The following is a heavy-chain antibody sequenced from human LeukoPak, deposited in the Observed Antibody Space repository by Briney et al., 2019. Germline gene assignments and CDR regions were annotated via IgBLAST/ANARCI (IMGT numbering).Heavy chain of an antibody. J-gene: IGHJ3*02. CDR2: IRYDGSNK. D-gene: IGHD1-26*01. Sequence: PGGSLRLSCAASGFTFSSYGMHWVRQAPGKGLEWVAFIRYDGSNKYYADSVKGRFTISRDNSKNTLYLQMNSLRAEDTAVYYCAREGGAHSGNYRGGFDIWGQGTMVTVSS. V-gene: IGHV3-30*02. CDR1: GFTFSSYG. CDR3: AREGGAHSGNYRGGFDI.